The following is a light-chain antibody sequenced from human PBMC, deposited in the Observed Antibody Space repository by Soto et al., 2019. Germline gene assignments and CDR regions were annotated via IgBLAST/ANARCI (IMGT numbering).Light chain of an antibody. Sequence: IEMTHSPSTLSASLGDRDPIACLASQSISSWLAWYQQKPGKAPKLLIYKASSLESGVPSRFSGSGSGTESTLTISSLQPDDFATYYCQQYNSYSWTFGQGTKVDIK. CDR1: QSISSW. CDR3: QQYNSYSWT. J-gene: IGKJ1*01. V-gene: IGKV1-5*03. CDR2: KAS.